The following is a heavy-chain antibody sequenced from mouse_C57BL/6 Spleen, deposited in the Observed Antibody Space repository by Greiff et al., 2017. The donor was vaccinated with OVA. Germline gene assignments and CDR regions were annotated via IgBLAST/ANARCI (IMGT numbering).Heavy chain of an antibody. D-gene: IGHD2-12*01. J-gene: IGHJ2*01. V-gene: IGHV1-82*01. CDR3: ARWGAYYSCDY. CDR1: GYAFSSSW. CDR2: IYPGDGDT. Sequence: QVQLQQSGPELVKPGASVKISCKASGYAFSSSWMNWVKQRPGKGLEWIGRIYPGDGDTNYNGKFKGKATLTADKSSSPAYMQLSSLTSEDSAVYFCARWGAYYSCDYWGQGTTLTVSS.